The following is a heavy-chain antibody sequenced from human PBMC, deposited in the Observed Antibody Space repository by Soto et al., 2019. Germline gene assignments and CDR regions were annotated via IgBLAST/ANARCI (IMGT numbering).Heavy chain of an antibody. J-gene: IGHJ6*02. CDR3: ARTSFAGRRYHSGMDV. CDR1: GYIFTSYW. CDR2: IYPGDSDT. D-gene: IGHD3-16*01. Sequence: PGESLKISCKGSGYIFTSYWIGWVRQLPGKGLEWMGIIYPGDSDTRYSPSFQGQVTISADRSISTAYLQWSSLRAADTAMYYCARTSFAGRRYHSGMDVWGQGTTVTVSS. V-gene: IGHV5-51*01.